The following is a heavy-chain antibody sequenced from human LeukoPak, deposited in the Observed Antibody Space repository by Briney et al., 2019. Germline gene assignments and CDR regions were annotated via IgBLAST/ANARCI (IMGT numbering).Heavy chain of an antibody. Sequence: PSETLSLTCTVSGGSISSGGYYWSWIRQHPGKGLEWIGYIYYSGSTYYNPSLKSRVTISVDTSKNQFSLKLSSETAADTAVYYCAREAGVPGYGMDVWGQGTTVTVSS. CDR3: AREAGVPGYGMDV. D-gene: IGHD2-2*01. V-gene: IGHV4-31*03. CDR1: GGSISSGGYY. CDR2: IYYSGST. J-gene: IGHJ6*02.